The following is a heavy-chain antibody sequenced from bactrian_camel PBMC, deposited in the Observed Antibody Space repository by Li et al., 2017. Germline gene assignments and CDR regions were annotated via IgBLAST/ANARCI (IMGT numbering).Heavy chain of an antibody. D-gene: IGHD3*01. CDR2: ILRSGSGA. CDR1: GFVFRAYD. Sequence: VESGGGPVQAGGSLRLSCAASGFVFRAYDMSWVRQAPGKGLECVATILRSGSGAHYPDSMEGRFTISRGNAKNTIQLRMNSLKPEDSAMYICAADLSPYVGYGLGHQGCYQYTNFGEGTQVTVS. J-gene: IGHJ4*01. V-gene: IGHV3S40*01.